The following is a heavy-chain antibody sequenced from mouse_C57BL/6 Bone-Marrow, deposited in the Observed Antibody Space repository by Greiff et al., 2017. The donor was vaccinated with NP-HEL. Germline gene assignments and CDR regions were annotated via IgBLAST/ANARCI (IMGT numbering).Heavy chain of an antibody. CDR1: GFTFSDYY. V-gene: IGHV5-16*01. Sequence: EVKLVESEGGLVQPGSSMKLSCTASGFTFSDYYMAWVRQVPEKGLEWVANINYDGSSTYYLDSLKSRFIISRDNEKNILYLQMSSLKSEDTATYYCARGGVFDYWGQGTTLTVSS. CDR3: ARGGVFDY. CDR2: INYDGSST. J-gene: IGHJ2*01.